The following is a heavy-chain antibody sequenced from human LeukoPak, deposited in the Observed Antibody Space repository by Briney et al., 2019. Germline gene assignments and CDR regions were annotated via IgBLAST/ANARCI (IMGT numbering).Heavy chain of an antibody. CDR3: AREVRGDIDY. Sequence: ASVKVSCKASGGTFSSYAISWVRQAPGQGLEWMGGIIPIYGTANYAQKFQGRVTITTDESTSTAYMELSSLRSEDTAVYYCAREVRGDIDYWGQGTLVTVSS. D-gene: IGHD3-10*01. CDR2: IIPIYGTA. CDR1: GGTFSSYA. J-gene: IGHJ4*02. V-gene: IGHV1-69*05.